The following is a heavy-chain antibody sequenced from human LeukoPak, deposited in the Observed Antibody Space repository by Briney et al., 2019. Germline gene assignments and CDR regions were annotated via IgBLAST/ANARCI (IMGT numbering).Heavy chain of an antibody. CDR1: GVSISSYY. CDR3: AREGTLDSSGYYLGY. CDR2: IYYSGNT. Sequence: SETLSLKCAVPGVSISSYYWSWIRQPPGKGLEWIGYIYYSGNTNYNPSLKSRVTISVDTSKNQFSLKLSSVTAADTAVYYCAREGTLDSSGYYLGYWGQGTLVTVSS. J-gene: IGHJ4*02. V-gene: IGHV4-59*01. D-gene: IGHD3-22*01.